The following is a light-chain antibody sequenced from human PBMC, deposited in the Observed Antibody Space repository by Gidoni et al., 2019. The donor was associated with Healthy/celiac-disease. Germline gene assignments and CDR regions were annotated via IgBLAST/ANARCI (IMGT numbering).Light chain of an antibody. V-gene: IGKV3-11*01. Sequence: DIALTLSPATLSLSPGERAPLSCRASQSVSSYLAWYQQKPGQAPRLLIYEASNRATGIPARFSGSGSGTDFTLTISSLEPEDFAVYYCQQRSNWPPLTFGGGTKVEIK. J-gene: IGKJ4*01. CDR3: QQRSNWPPLT. CDR2: EAS. CDR1: QSVSSY.